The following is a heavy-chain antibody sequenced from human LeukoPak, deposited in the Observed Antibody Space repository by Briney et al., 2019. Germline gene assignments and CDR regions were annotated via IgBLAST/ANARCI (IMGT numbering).Heavy chain of an antibody. Sequence: ASVKVSCKASGYSFTSQDIHWVRQAPGQGLEWMGGINPANGKTEYSQDFQDRLTISTDTSATTTYMEMRSLRFEDMAIYYCTSYNYWGQGTLVTVSS. V-gene: IGHV1-3*03. CDR1: GYSFTSQD. CDR2: INPANGKT. CDR3: TSYNY. D-gene: IGHD5-24*01. J-gene: IGHJ4*02.